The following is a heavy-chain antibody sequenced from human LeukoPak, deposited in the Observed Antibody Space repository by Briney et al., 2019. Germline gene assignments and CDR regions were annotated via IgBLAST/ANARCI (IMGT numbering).Heavy chain of an antibody. Sequence: VASVKVSCKASGYTFTGYYMHWVRQAPGQGLEWMGWINPNSGGTNYAQKFQGRVTMTRDTSISTAYMELSRLRSDDTAVYYCARDRAMGLLWFGELPHWGQGTLVTVSS. J-gene: IGHJ4*02. CDR1: GYTFTGYY. D-gene: IGHD3-10*01. CDR3: ARDRAMGLLWFGELPH. CDR2: INPNSGGT. V-gene: IGHV1-2*02.